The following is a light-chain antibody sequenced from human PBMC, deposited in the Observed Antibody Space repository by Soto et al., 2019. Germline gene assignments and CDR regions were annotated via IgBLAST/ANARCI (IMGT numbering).Light chain of an antibody. J-gene: IGKJ3*01. CDR3: QQRGNWPPGFT. V-gene: IGKV3-11*01. CDR2: DTS. CDR1: QTVSRH. Sequence: EIVLTQSPAPLSLSPGERATLSCRASQTVSRHLAWYQQKPGQAPRLLIYDTSNRATGIPARFSGSGSGTDFTLTISGLETEDFAGYYCQQRGNWPPGFTFGPGTTVDMK.